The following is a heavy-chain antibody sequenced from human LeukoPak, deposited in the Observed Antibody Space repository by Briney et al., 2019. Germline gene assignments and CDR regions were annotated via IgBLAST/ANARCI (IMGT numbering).Heavy chain of an antibody. D-gene: IGHD3-22*01. CDR3: TTEIREVAYYDSSGYYYPWDY. J-gene: IGHJ4*02. Sequence: PGGSLRLSCAASGFTFSNAWMSWVRQAPGKGLEWVGRIKSKTDGGTTDYAAPVKGRFTISRDDSENTLYLQMNSLKTEDTAVYYCTTEIREVAYYDSSGYYYPWDYWGQGTLVTVSS. V-gene: IGHV3-15*01. CDR1: GFTFSNAW. CDR2: IKSKTDGGTT.